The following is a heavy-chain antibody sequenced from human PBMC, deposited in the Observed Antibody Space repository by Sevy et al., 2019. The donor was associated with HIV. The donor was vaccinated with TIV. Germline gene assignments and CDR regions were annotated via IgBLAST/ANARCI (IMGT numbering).Heavy chain of an antibody. CDR2: ISYDGIIK. V-gene: IGHV3-30*04. CDR3: AREGGYTSAWSPGNY. D-gene: IGHD6-19*01. CDR1: GFTFNTYA. Sequence: GGSLRLSCAASGFTFNTYAMNWVRQAPGKGLEWVALISYDGIIKYYADSVKGRVTISRDNSKNTLSLQMNSLRIEDTAVDYCAREGGYTSAWSPGNYWGQGTLVTVSS. J-gene: IGHJ4*02.